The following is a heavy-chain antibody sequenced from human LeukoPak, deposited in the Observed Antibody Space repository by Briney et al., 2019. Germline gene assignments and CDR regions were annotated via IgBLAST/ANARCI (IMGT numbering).Heavy chain of an antibody. J-gene: IGHJ6*04. D-gene: IGHD2-8*02. Sequence: GGSLRLSCVASGFTFSDFHMSWIRQAPGKGLEWVSYISGGSTYLDYADSVKGRFTLSRDNAKNSLYLQMNSLRAEDTAVYYCARDTGRSRHYYGMDVWGKGTTVTVSP. CDR1: GFTFSDFH. V-gene: IGHV3-11*06. CDR3: ARDTGRSRHYYGMDV. CDR2: ISGGSTYL.